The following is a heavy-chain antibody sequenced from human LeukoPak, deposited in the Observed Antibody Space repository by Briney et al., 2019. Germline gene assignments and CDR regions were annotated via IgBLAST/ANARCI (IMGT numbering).Heavy chain of an antibody. J-gene: IGHJ3*02. CDR2: ISAYMNNT. CDR1: GYTFANYG. V-gene: IGHV1-18*01. D-gene: IGHD3-22*01. Sequence: ASVKVSCKASGYTFANYGISWVRRAPGQGLEWMGWISAYMNNTSYVPKLQGRVTMTTDTSTSTAYMELRSLRSDDTAMYYCARVASYYYDRSGYYSCAFDIWGQGTMVTVS. CDR3: ARVASYYYDRSGYYSCAFDI.